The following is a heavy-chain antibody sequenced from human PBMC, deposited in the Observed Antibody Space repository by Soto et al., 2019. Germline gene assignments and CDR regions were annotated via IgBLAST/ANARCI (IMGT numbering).Heavy chain of an antibody. D-gene: IGHD3-10*01. J-gene: IGHJ4*02. CDR3: ASLYYYGSGSYISRDY. CDR2: IYNIGST. Sequence: SETLSLTCTVSGGSISGYYWSWLRQPPGKGLEWIGYIYNIGSTNYNPSLKSRVTISVDTSKNQFSLKLSSVTAADTAVYYCASLYYYGSGSYISRDYWGQGTLVTVSS. CDR1: GGSISGYY. V-gene: IGHV4-59*12.